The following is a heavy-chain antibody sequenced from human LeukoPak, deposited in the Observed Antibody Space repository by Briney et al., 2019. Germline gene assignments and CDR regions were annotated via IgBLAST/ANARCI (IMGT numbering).Heavy chain of an antibody. CDR3: AKDLQLSIAALWFDP. CDR1: GFTFSSYG. V-gene: IGHV3-30*18. J-gene: IGHJ5*02. CDR2: ISYDGSNK. Sequence: PGGSLRLSCAASGFTFSSYGMHWVRQAPGKGLEWVAVISYDGSNKYYADSVKGRFTISRDNSKNTLYLQMNSLRAEDTAVYYCAKDLQLSIAALWFDPWGQGTLVTVSS. D-gene: IGHD6-6*01.